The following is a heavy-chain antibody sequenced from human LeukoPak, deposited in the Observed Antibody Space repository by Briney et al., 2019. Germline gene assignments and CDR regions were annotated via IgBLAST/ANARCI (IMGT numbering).Heavy chain of an antibody. CDR3: ARGRSYSSSWYESSFGY. V-gene: IGHV3-13*01. Sequence: GGSLRLSCAASGFTFSSYDMHWVRQATGKGLEWVSAIGTAGDTYYPGSVKGRFTISRENAKNSLYLQMNSLRAGDTAMYYCARGRSYSSSWYESSFGYWGQGTLVTVSS. J-gene: IGHJ4*02. D-gene: IGHD6-13*01. CDR2: IGTAGDT. CDR1: GFTFSSYD.